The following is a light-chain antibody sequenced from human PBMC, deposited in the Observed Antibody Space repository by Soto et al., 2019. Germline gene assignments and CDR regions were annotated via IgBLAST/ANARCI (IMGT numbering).Light chain of an antibody. Sequence: EIVMTQSPGTLSVSPGEGATLSCRASQSVGSNLAWYQQKPGQAPRLLIYGASTRATAIPARFSGSGSGTEFTLTISSLQSEDFAVYYCQQYDNWPPLTFGQGTKVEIK. CDR1: QSVGSN. V-gene: IGKV3-15*01. CDR3: QQYDNWPPLT. CDR2: GAS. J-gene: IGKJ1*01.